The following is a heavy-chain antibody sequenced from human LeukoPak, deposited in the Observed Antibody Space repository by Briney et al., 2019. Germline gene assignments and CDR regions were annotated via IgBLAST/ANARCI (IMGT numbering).Heavy chain of an antibody. CDR2: INHSGST. Sequence: PGGSLRLSCAASGFTFSNAWMSWVRQAPGKGLEWIGEINHSGSTNYNPSLKSRVTISVDTSKNQFSLKLSSVTAADTAVYYCATTMVRGVIKNWGQGTLVTVSS. J-gene: IGHJ4*02. D-gene: IGHD3-10*01. V-gene: IGHV4-34*08. CDR3: ATTMVRGVIKN. CDR1: GFTFSNAW.